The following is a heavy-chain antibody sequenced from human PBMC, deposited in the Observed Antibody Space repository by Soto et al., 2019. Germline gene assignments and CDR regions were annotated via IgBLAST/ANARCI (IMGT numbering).Heavy chain of an antibody. J-gene: IGHJ6*02. CDR2: ISPNSGGT. CDR3: ARDGTCSSTSCYGYYGMDV. D-gene: IGHD2-2*01. CDR1: GYTFTGYY. V-gene: IGHV1-2*02. Sequence: ASVKVSCKASGYTFTGYYMHWVRQAPGQGLEWMGWISPNSGGTNYAQKFQGRVTMTRDTSISTAYMELSRLRSDDTAVYYCARDGTCSSTSCYGYYGMDVWGQGTTVTVSS.